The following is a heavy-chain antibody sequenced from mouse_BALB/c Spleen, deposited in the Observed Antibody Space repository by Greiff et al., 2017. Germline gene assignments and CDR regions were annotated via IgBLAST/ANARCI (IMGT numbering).Heavy chain of an antibody. CDR1: GYTFTSYY. Sequence: VQLQQSGPELVKPGASVKMSCKASGYTFTSYYIHWVKQRPGQGLEWIGWIYPGDGSTKYNEKFKGNTTLTADKSSSTAYMLLSSLTSEDSAIYFCARGDLRRGAWFAYWGQGTLVTVSA. CDR2: IYPGDGST. V-gene: IGHV1S56*01. CDR3: ARGDLRRGAWFAY. D-gene: IGHD2-12*01. J-gene: IGHJ3*01.